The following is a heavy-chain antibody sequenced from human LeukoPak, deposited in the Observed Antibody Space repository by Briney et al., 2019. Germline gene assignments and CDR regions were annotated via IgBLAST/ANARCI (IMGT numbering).Heavy chain of an antibody. Sequence: SETLSLTCTVSAGAIRSYYWSWIRQPPGRGLEWIGYMYYSGSTYYNPSLKSRVTISVDTSKNQFSLKLSSVTAADTAVYYCARSVGGLLSNWFDPWGQGTLVTVSS. J-gene: IGHJ5*02. D-gene: IGHD2-8*02. CDR1: AGAIRSYY. CDR3: ARSVGGLLSNWFDP. V-gene: IGHV4-59*01. CDR2: MYYSGST.